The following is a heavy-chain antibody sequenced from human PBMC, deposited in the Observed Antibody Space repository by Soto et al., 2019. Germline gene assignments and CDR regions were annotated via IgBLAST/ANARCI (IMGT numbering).Heavy chain of an antibody. D-gene: IGHD3-10*01. CDR3: ARTFYYASGSYPFVY. V-gene: IGHV1-46*01. Sequence: ASVKVSCKASGYIFTSYYIHWVRQAPGQGLEWMGWINPFDGSRMFAQSFQGRVTMTRYTSTSTVYMEVSSLRSVDTAVYYCARTFYYASGSYPFVYWG. CDR2: INPFDGSR. J-gene: IGHJ4*01. CDR1: GYIFTSYY.